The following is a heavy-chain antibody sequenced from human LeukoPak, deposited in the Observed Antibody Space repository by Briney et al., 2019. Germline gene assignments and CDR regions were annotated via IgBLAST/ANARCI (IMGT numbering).Heavy chain of an antibody. V-gene: IGHV1-18*01. CDR1: GYTFSNYV. CDR2: ISANNGNT. J-gene: IGHJ4*02. CDR3: VRDRAFDQ. D-gene: IGHD5-24*01. Sequence: ASVKVSCKASGYTFSNYVLTWVRQAPGQGLEWVGWISANNGNTDVIEKVEGRATLTTDTSTSTAYLELKSLRTDDTAVYYCVRDRAFDQWGQGTLVIVSS.